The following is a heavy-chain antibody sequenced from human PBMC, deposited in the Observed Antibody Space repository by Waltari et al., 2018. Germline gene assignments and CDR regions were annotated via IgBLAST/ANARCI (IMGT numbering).Heavy chain of an antibody. D-gene: IGHD6-19*01. J-gene: IGHJ5*02. CDR1: GGSFSGYY. Sequence: QVQLQQWGAGLLKPSETLSLTCAVYGGSFSGYYWSWIRQPPGKGLEWIGEINHSGSTNYTPSLKSRVTISVDTSKNQFSLKLRSVTAADTAVYYCARRIGSGWFDPWGQGTLVIVSS. CDR3: ARRIGSGWFDP. CDR2: INHSGST. V-gene: IGHV4-34*01.